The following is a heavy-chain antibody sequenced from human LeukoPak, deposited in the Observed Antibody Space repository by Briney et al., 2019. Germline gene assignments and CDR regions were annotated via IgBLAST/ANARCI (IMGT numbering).Heavy chain of an antibody. D-gene: IGHD1-1*01. V-gene: IGHV3-30*18. CDR3: AKDFLDNRERPYYMDV. CDR1: GFTFSSYG. J-gene: IGHJ6*03. CDR2: ISYDGSNK. Sequence: GGSLRLSCAASGFTFSSYGMHWVRQAPGKGLEWVAVISYDGSNKYYADSVKGRFTISRDNSKNTLYLQMNSLRAEDTAVYYCAKDFLDNRERPYYMDVWGKGTTVTVSS.